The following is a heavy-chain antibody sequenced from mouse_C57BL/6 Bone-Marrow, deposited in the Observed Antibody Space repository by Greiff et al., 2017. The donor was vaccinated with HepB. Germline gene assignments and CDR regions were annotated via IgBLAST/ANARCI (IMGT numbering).Heavy chain of an antibody. Sequence: VKLMESGPELVKPGASVKISCKASGYAFSSSWMNWVKQRPGKGLEWIGRIYPGDGDTNYNGKFKGKATLTADKSSSTAYMQLSSLTSEDSAVYFCAREEVYYGSSLFAYWGQGTLVTVSA. CDR3: AREEVYYGSSLFAY. CDR1: GYAFSSSW. D-gene: IGHD1-1*01. J-gene: IGHJ3*01. V-gene: IGHV1-82*01. CDR2: IYPGDGDT.